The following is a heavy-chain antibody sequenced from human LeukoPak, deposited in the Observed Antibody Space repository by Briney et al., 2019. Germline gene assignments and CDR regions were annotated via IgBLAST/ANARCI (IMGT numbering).Heavy chain of an antibody. CDR1: GGSISSYY. CDR3: ATTPRAAAGTGGFDY. D-gene: IGHD6-13*01. V-gene: IGHV4-59*08. Sequence: SETLSLTCAVSGGSISSYYWSWIRQPPGKGLEWIGYIYYSGSTNYNPSLKSRVTISVDTSKNQFSLKLSSVTAADTAVYYCATTPRAAAGTGGFDYWGRGTLVTVSS. CDR2: IYYSGST. J-gene: IGHJ4*02.